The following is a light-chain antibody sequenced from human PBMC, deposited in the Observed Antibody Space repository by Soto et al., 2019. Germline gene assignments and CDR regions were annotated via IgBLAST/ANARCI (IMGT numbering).Light chain of an antibody. J-gene: IGKJ4*01. CDR2: GAS. Sequence: EIVLTQSPGTLSLSPGERATLSFRASQNVDSNYLAWYQQKPGQAPRIIIFGASGRATGIPARFSGSRSGTEFTLTINSLQSEDFAVYYCQRYNNWPLTFGGGTKV. V-gene: IGKV3D-15*01. CDR3: QRYNNWPLT. CDR1: QNVDSN.